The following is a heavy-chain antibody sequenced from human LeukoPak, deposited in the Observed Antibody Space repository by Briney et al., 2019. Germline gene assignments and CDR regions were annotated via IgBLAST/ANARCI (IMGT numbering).Heavy chain of an antibody. J-gene: IGHJ5*02. CDR3: ARDPSSSWPYNWFDP. CDR1: GYTFTGYY. V-gene: IGHV1-2*02. CDR2: INPNSGGT. D-gene: IGHD6-13*01. Sequence: GASVKVSCKAFGYTFTGYYMHWVRQAPGQGLEWMGWINPNSGGTNYAQKFQGRVTMTRNTSISTAYMELSRLRSDDTAVYYRARDPSSSWPYNWFDPWGQGTLVTVSS.